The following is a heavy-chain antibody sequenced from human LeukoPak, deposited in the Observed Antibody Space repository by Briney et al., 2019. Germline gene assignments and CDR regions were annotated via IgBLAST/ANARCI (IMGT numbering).Heavy chain of an antibody. CDR2: NYPGGTI. CDR1: GASFTAYH. Sequence: PSETLSLTCAVSGASFTAYHWTWLRQPPGKGLEWIGDNYPGGTIRYNPSLESRVTISVDTSKNQFSLMLNSVTAADTAVYYCARHVAHSSKIDSWGLGTLVTVSS. V-gene: IGHV4-4*09. J-gene: IGHJ4*02. D-gene: IGHD6-6*01. CDR3: ARHVAHSSKIDS.